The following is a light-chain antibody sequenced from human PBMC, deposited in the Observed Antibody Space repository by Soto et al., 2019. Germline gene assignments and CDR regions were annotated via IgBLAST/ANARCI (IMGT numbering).Light chain of an antibody. CDR2: GAS. J-gene: IGKJ1*01. V-gene: IGKV1-27*01. CDR3: QKYDTAPAT. CDR1: HDVSHY. Sequence: DIQMTQSPSSLSASVGDRVTITCRASHDVSHYLAWYPQRPGKVPELLIYGASTLQSGVPSRFSGSGSGTDFALTISSLQPEDVATYYCQKYDTAPATFGQGTKVEIE.